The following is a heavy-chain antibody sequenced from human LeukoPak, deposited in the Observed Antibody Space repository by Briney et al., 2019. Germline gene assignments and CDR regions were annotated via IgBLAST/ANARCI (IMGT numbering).Heavy chain of an antibody. J-gene: IGHJ4*02. CDR2: ISGSGGSR. V-gene: IGHV3-23*01. CDR3: AKGISDCSSTSCPFDY. D-gene: IGHD2-2*01. CDR1: GFTFSRYA. Sequence: PGGSLRLSCAASGFTFSRYAMSWVRQAPGKGLEWVSTISGSGGSRNYADSVKGRFTISRDNSKNTLYLQMNSLRAEDTAVYYCAKGISDCSSTSCPFDYWGQGTLVTVSS.